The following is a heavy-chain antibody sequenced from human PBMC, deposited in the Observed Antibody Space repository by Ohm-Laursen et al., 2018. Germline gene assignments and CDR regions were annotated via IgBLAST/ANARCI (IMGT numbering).Heavy chain of an antibody. CDR2: MNPNSGNT. J-gene: IGHJ5*02. CDR1: GYTFTSYD. V-gene: IGHV1-8*01. CDR3: ARSGSSRYNWFDP. Sequence: SVKVSCKASGYTFTSYDINWVRQATGQGLEWMGWMNPNSGNTGYAQKFQGRVTMTRNTSISTAYMELSSLRSEDTAVYYCARSGSSRYNWFDPWGQGTLVTVSS. D-gene: IGHD6-13*01.